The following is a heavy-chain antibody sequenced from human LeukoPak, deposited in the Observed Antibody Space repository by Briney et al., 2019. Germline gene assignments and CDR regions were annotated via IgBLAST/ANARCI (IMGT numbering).Heavy chain of an antibody. CDR1: GFTFSSYA. Sequence: GSLRLSCAASGFTFSSYAMSLVRQTPGKGLEWVSAISNSGGDTYYADSVKGRFTISRDNSKNTLYLQMNSLRAEDTAVYYCAKEALMVYSNAYFDYWGQGTLVTVSS. CDR3: AKEALMVYSNAYFDY. V-gene: IGHV3-23*01. CDR2: ISNSGGDT. D-gene: IGHD2-8*01. J-gene: IGHJ4*02.